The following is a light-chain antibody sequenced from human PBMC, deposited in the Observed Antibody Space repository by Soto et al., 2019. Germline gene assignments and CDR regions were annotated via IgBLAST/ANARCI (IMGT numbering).Light chain of an antibody. Sequence: QSVLTQPPSVSGAPGQGVTISCTGSSSNIGAGYDVHWYQQLPGTAPKVLIYGNSNRPSGVPDRFSGSKSGTSASLAITGLQAEDEADYYCQSYDSRLSAVVFGGGTKVTVL. CDR3: QSYDSRLSAVV. CDR1: SSNIGAGYD. CDR2: GNS. V-gene: IGLV1-40*01. J-gene: IGLJ2*01.